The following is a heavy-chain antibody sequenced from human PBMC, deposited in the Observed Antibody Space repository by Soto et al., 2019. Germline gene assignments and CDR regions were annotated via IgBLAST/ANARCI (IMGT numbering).Heavy chain of an antibody. CDR2: IIPIFGTE. D-gene: IGHD6-13*01. Sequence: QVQLLQSGAEVKKPGSSVKVSCKASGGTFRSYAISWVRQAPGQGLEWMGGIIPIFGTENYAQKFHGRVTITADESTSTAYLELCSLRSEDTALYYCASEGYSSSWAVHYWGQGTLVTVSS. CDR1: GGTFRSYA. CDR3: ASEGYSSSWAVHY. V-gene: IGHV1-69*01. J-gene: IGHJ4*02.